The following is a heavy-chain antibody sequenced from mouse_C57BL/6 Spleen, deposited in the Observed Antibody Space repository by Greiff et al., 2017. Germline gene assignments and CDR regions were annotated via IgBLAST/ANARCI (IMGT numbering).Heavy chain of an antibody. D-gene: IGHD2-13*01. CDR2: IHPNSGST. CDR3: HYGDNEGDAMDD. CDR1: GYTFTSYW. J-gene: IGHJ4*01. V-gene: IGHV1-64*01. Sequence: QVQLQQPGAELVKPGASVKLSCKASGYTFTSYWMHWVKQRPGQGLEWIGMIHPNSGSTNYNEKFKSKATLTVDKSTSTAYMQLSSLTAEDSAVYYCHYGDNEGDAMDDWGQGTSVTVSS.